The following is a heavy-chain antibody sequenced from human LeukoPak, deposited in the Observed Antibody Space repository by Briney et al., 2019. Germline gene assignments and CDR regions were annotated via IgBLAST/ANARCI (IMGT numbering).Heavy chain of an antibody. D-gene: IGHD2-21*02. V-gene: IGHV3-74*01. J-gene: IGHJ4*02. Sequence: PGGSLRLSCAASGFTFIAYGMQWVRQAPGKGLVWVSRINNGGSSTSYADSVKGRFTISRDNAKSTLYLQVNSLRAEDTGVYYCARELPREVTLDYWGQGTLVTVSS. CDR2: INNGGSST. CDR1: GFTFIAYG. CDR3: ARELPREVTLDY.